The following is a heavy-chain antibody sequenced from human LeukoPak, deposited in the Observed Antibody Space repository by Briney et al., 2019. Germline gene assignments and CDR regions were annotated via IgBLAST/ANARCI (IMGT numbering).Heavy chain of an antibody. Sequence: GGSLRLSCAASGFTFDDYGMSWVRQAPGEGVECVSGINWNGCSTGYADSVKGRFTISRDNAKNSLYLQMNSLRAEDTALYYCARDEGYCSSTSCYPPGHYYYYMDVWGKGTTVTVSS. D-gene: IGHD2-2*01. CDR3: ARDEGYCSSTSCYPPGHYYYYMDV. V-gene: IGHV3-20*04. J-gene: IGHJ6*03. CDR1: GFTFDDYG. CDR2: INWNGCST.